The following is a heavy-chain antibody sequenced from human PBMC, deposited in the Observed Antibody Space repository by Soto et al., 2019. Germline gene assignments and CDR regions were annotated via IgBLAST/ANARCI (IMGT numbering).Heavy chain of an antibody. CDR1: GYTFTSYD. Sequence: QVQLVQSGAEVKKPGASVKVSCKASGYTFTSYDINWVRQVSGQGLEWMGWMNPNSADTGYAQKFQGRVTMTRDTSTRTFYMELSSLRSEDTAVYYCARGPDFVSNGQGYWYFDLWGRGTLVTVSS. J-gene: IGHJ2*01. D-gene: IGHD6-19*01. V-gene: IGHV1-8*01. CDR2: MNPNSADT. CDR3: ARGPDFVSNGQGYWYFDL.